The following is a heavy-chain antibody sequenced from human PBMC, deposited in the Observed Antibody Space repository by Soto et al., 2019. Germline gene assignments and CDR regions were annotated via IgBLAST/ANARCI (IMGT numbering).Heavy chain of an antibody. D-gene: IGHD4-17*01. CDR1: GFTFSNYN. CDR2: ISSTSNTI. V-gene: IGHV3-48*01. Sequence: EVQLVESGGGLQQPGGSLRLSCAASGFTFSNYNMNWVRQAPGKGLEWVSYISSTSNTIYYGDSVKGRFTISRDNAKNSLYLQMDSLRAEHTAVYYCTIDDYGDYDQVDYWGQGTLVTVSS. CDR3: TIDDYGDYDQVDY. J-gene: IGHJ4*02.